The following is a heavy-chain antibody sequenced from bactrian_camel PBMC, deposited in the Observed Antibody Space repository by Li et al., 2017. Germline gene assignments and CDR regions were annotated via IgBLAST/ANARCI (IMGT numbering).Heavy chain of an antibody. CDR3: AEGRGSRGEHCYSLNY. D-gene: IGHD6*01. J-gene: IGHJ4*01. V-gene: IGHV3S6*01. CDR1: GFSFSRYW. Sequence: VQLVESGGGLVQPGGSLRLSCASSGFSFSRYWMYWVRQAPGKVLEWVSSISTDGSTTSYADSVKGRFTISQDSARNTVYLQMNNLQPEDTATYYCAEGRGSRGEHCYSLNYWGQGTQVTVS. CDR2: ISTDGSTT.